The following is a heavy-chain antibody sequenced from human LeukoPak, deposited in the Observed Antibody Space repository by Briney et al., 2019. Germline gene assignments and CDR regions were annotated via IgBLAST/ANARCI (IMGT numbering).Heavy chain of an antibody. CDR3: ARDIDNVGALLDF. J-gene: IGHJ4*02. D-gene: IGHD1-26*01. Sequence: GRSLRLSCAASGFTFSSYVMHWVRQAPGKGLEWVAIISYDGSNEYYADSVKGRFTISRDNSKNTLYLQMNSLRAADTALYYCARDIDNVGALLDFWGQGTLVTVSS. V-gene: IGHV3-30*04. CDR2: ISYDGSNE. CDR1: GFTFSSYV.